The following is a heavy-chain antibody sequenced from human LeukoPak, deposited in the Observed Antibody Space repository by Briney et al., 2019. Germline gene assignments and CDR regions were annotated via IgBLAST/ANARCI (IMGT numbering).Heavy chain of an antibody. CDR1: GVSFNDYD. Sequence: SSETLSLTCAVSGVSFNDYDWSWVRQPPGKGLEWIGEINHSGYTNDSPSLKSRVTMSIDTSRKQFSLNLRSVTVADTAVYYCTRMTTGHDYWGQGTLVTVSS. V-gene: IGHV4-34*01. J-gene: IGHJ4*02. CDR2: INHSGYT. CDR3: TRMTTGHDY. D-gene: IGHD4-17*01.